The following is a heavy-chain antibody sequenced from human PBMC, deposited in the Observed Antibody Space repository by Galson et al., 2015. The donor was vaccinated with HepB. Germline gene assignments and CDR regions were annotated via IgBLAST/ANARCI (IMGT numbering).Heavy chain of an antibody. CDR3: ARDGGEMATDAACDY. CDR1: GYTFTSYY. V-gene: IGHV1-46*03. D-gene: IGHD5-24*01. Sequence: SVKVSCKASGYTFTSYYMHWVRQAPGQGLEWMGIINPSGGSTSYAQKFQGRVTMTRDTSTSTVYMELSSLRSEDTAVYYCARDGGEMATDAACDYWGQGTLVTVSS. J-gene: IGHJ4*02. CDR2: INPSGGST.